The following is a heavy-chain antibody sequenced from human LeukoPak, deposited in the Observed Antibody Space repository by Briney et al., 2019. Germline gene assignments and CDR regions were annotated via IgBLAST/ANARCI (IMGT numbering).Heavy chain of an antibody. CDR2: ISGSDGST. CDR3: VKYGADV. CDR1: RFTFSPYA. J-gene: IGHJ6*02. Sequence: GGSLRLSCAASRFTFSPYAMSWVRQPPGKGLEWVSAISGSDGSTYYADSVKGRFTISRDNSKNTLYLQMNSLRAEDTAVYYCVKYGADVWGQGTTVTVSS. D-gene: IGHD3-10*01. V-gene: IGHV3-23*01.